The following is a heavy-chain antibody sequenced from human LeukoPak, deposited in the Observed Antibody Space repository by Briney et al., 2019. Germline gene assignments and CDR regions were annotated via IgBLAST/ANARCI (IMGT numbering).Heavy chain of an antibody. CDR1: GFTFSGSA. D-gene: IGHD3-10*01. CDR3: TRARYYGSGSYNWFDS. V-gene: IGHV3-73*01. J-gene: IGHJ5*01. CDR2: IRSKANSYAT. Sequence: GGSLRLPCAASGFTFSGSAMHWVRQASGKGLEWVGRIRSKANSYATAYAASVKGRFTISRDDSRSTAYLQMNSLKTEDTAVYYCTRARYYGSGSYNWFDSWGQGTLVTVSS.